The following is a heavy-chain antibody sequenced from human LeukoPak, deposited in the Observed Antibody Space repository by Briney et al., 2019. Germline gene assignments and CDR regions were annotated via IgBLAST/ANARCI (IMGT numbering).Heavy chain of an antibody. V-gene: IGHV3-23*01. CDR2: MSGSGGST. CDR3: AKTRLWGSGENWFDP. CDR1: GFTFSSYA. J-gene: IGHJ5*02. D-gene: IGHD5-18*01. Sequence: GGSLRLSCAASGFTFSSYAMSWVRQAPGKGLEWVSTMSGSGGSTYYADSVEGRFTISRDNSKNMLYLQMNSLRAEDTAVYYCAKTRLWGSGENWFDPWGQGTLVTVSS.